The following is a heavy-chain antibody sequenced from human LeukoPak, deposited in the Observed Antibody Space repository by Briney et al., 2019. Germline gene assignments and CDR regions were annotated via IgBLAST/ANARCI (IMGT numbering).Heavy chain of an antibody. CDR1: GFTLSNCD. Sequence: GGSLRLSCAASGFTLSNCDMHWVRQATGKGLEWVSGIGIPGNTYYPDSVKGRFTMSRESAKNSLYLQMNSLRAEDTAVYYCARDFPSSYYYGSGSYHPPYYYYGMDVWGQGTTVTVSS. CDR2: IGIPGNT. V-gene: IGHV3-13*01. CDR3: ARDFPSSYYYGSGSYHPPYYYYGMDV. J-gene: IGHJ6*02. D-gene: IGHD3-10*01.